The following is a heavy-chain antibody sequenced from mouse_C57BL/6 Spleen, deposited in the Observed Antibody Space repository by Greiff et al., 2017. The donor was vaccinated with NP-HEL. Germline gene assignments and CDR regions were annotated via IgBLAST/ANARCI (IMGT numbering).Heavy chain of an antibody. CDR3: VRQGGVRLYGNYDVGYFDV. CDR2: IRSKSNNYAT. V-gene: IGHV10-1*01. CDR1: GFSFNTYA. D-gene: IGHD2-1*01. J-gene: IGHJ1*03. Sequence: EVMLVESGGGLVQPKGSLKLSCAASGFSFNTYAMNWVRQAPGKGLEWVARIRSKSNNYATYYADSVKDRFTISRDDSESMLYLQMNNLKTEDTAMYYCVRQGGVRLYGNYDVGYFDVWGTGTTVTVSS.